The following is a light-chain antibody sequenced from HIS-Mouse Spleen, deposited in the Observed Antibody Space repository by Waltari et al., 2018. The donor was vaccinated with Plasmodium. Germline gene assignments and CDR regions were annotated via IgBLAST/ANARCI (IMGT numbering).Light chain of an antibody. CDR3: QQYYSFPYT. Sequence: AIWMTQSPSLLSASTGDRVTISCRISQGVSSYLAWYQQKPRKAPELLIYAASTLQSGVPSRFSGSGSGTDFTLTISCLQSEDFATYYCQQYYSFPYTFGQGTKLEIK. J-gene: IGKJ2*01. V-gene: IGKV1D-8*02. CDR2: AAS. CDR1: QGVSSY.